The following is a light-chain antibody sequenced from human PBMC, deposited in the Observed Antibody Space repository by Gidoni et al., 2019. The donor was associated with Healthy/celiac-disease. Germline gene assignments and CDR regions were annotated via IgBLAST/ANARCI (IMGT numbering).Light chain of an antibody. CDR2: KAS. J-gene: IGKJ1*01. CDR3: QQYNSSPT. V-gene: IGKV1-5*03. Sequence: IQMTQSPSTLSASAGDRVTITCRASQSISSWLVWYQQKPGKAPKLLIYKASSLESGVPSRFSGSGSGTEFTLTISSLQPDDFATYYCQQYNSSPTFGQGTKVEIK. CDR1: QSISSW.